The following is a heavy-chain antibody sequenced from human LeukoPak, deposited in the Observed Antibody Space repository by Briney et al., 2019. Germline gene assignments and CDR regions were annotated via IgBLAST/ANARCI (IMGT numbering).Heavy chain of an antibody. J-gene: IGHJ3*02. CDR2: IYHSGST. CDR1: GGSISSGGYY. Sequence: SETLSLTCAVSGGSISSGGYYWSWIRQPPGKGLEWIGYIYHSGSTYYNPSLKSRVTISVDMSKNQFSLKLSSVTAADTAVYYCARYCSGGSCSMDHDAFDIWGQGTMVTVSS. D-gene: IGHD2-15*01. CDR3: ARYCSGGSCSMDHDAFDI. V-gene: IGHV4-30-2*01.